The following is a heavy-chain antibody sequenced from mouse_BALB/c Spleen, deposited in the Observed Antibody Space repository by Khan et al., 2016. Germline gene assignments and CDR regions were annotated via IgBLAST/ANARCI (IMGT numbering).Heavy chain of an antibody. D-gene: IGHD2-14*01. Sequence: QVQLKESGPGLVAPSQSLSITCTVSGFSLTDFGVSWIRQPPGKGLEWLGIIWGGGNTYYNSALKSRLTISNDISKSQVFLKMNSLQTDDTAMYYCAKGVQSGYFYALDYWGQGTSVPVSS. J-gene: IGHJ4*01. CDR1: GFSLTDFG. CDR2: IWGGGNT. V-gene: IGHV2-6-5*01. CDR3: AKGVQSGYFYALDY.